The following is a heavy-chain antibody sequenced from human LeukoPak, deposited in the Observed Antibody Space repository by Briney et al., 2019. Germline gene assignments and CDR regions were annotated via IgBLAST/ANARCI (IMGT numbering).Heavy chain of an antibody. CDR2: INYSVTT. CDR1: GDSITANNYL. Sequence: SETLSLTCTVSGDSITANNYLWVWPRQPPGTGLEWIGSINYSVTTYYSSCLRSRVTISGDTSRNQFSLKLSSVTVADTARCSCARLLTTTSDRNYFDHWGQGTLVTVSS. J-gene: IGHJ4*02. V-gene: IGHV4-39*01. CDR3: ARLLTTTSDRNYFDH. D-gene: IGHD4/OR15-4a*01.